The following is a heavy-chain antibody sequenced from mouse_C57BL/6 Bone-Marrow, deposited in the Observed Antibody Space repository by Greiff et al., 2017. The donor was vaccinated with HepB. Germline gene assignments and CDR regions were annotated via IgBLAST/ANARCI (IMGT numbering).Heavy chain of an antibody. V-gene: IGHV1-52*01. CDR1: GYTFTSYW. J-gene: IGHJ1*03. CDR2: IDPSDSTT. CDR3: AVNWDFDV. Sequence: QVQLQQPGAELVRPGSSVKLSCKASGYTFTSYWMHWVKQRPIQGLEWIGNIDPSDSTTHYNQKFKDKATLTVDQSSSTAYMQLSSLTSEDSAVYYGAVNWDFDVWGTGTTVTVSS.